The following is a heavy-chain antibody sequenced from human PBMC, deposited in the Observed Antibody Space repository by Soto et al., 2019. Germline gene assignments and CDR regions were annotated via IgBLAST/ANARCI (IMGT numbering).Heavy chain of an antibody. CDR1: GFTFSSYW. D-gene: IGHD3-22*01. CDR3: ASAQLTYYYGSSGYHLDY. CDR2: IKQDGSEK. J-gene: IGHJ4*02. V-gene: IGHV3-7*01. Sequence: GGSLRLSCAASGFTFSSYWMSWVRQAPGKGLEWVANIKQDGSEKYYVDSVKGRFTISRDNAKNSLYLQMNSLRAEDTAVYYCASAQLTYYYGSSGYHLDYWGQGTLVTVSS.